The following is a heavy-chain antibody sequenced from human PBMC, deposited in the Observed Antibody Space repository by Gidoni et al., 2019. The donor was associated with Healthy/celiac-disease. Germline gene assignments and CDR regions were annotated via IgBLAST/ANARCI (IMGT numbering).Heavy chain of an antibody. D-gene: IGHD3-22*01. CDR3: ARVTDSSGYYPVWYFDY. Sequence: QVQLVESGGGVVQPGRSLRLSCAASGFTLLSSAMHWVRQAPGKGLEWVAVISYDGSNKYYADAVKGRFTISRDNSKNTLYLQMNSLRAEDTAVYYCARVTDSSGYYPVWYFDYWGQGTLVTVSS. J-gene: IGHJ4*02. CDR1: GFTLLSSA. V-gene: IGHV3-30-3*01. CDR2: ISYDGSNK.